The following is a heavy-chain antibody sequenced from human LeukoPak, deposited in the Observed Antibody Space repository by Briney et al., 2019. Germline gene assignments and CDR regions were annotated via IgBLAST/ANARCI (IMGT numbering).Heavy chain of an antibody. D-gene: IGHD6-13*01. J-gene: IGHJ6*03. CDR3: ARDQRWSSRSYYYYYMDV. Sequence: SETLSLTCTVSGGSISSYYWSWIRQPPGKGLEWIGYIYYSGSTNYNPSLKSRVTISVDTSKNQFSLKLSSVTAADTAVYYCARDQRWSSRSYYYYYMDVWGKGTTVTVSS. CDR1: GGSISSYY. V-gene: IGHV4-59*01. CDR2: IYYSGST.